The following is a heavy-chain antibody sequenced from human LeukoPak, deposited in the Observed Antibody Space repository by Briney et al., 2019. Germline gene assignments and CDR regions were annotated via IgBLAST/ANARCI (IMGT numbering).Heavy chain of an antibody. D-gene: IGHD3-22*01. J-gene: IGHJ4*02. CDR2: INPSGGST. Sequence: ASVKVSCKASGYTFTGYYMHWVRQAPGQGLEWMGIINPSGGSTSYAQKFQGRVTMTRDTSISTAYMELSRLRSDDTAVYYCASSSYDSSGYYYFDYWGQGTLVTVSS. V-gene: IGHV1-46*01. CDR1: GYTFTGYY. CDR3: ASSSYDSSGYYYFDY.